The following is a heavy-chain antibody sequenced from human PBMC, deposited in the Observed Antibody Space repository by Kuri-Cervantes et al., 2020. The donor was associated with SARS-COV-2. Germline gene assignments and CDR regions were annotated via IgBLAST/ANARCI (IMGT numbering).Heavy chain of an antibody. Sequence: ASVKVSCKASGYTFTSYGISWVRQAPGQGLEWMGIINPSGGSTSYAQKFQGRVTMTRDTSTSTVYMELSSLRSEDTAVYYCARGEERAARGNYYYYYGMDVWGQGTTVTVSS. CDR1: GYTFTSYG. CDR3: ARGEERAARGNYYYYYGMDV. J-gene: IGHJ6*02. D-gene: IGHD6-6*01. CDR2: INPSGGST. V-gene: IGHV1-46*01.